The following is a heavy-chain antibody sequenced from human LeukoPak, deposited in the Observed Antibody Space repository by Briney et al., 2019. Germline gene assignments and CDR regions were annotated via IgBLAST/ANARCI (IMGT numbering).Heavy chain of an antibody. D-gene: IGHD3-22*01. J-gene: IGHJ1*01. V-gene: IGHV3-23*01. CDR1: GFTFGSYA. CDR2: ISGSGGST. CDR3: AKLSAGYYDTSGYSFQH. Sequence: GGSLRLSCAASGFTFGSYAMSWVRQAPGKGLEWVSAISGSGGSTYYADSVKGRFTISRDNSKNTLYLQMSSLRAEDTAVYYCAKLSAGYYDTSGYSFQHWGQGTLVTVSS.